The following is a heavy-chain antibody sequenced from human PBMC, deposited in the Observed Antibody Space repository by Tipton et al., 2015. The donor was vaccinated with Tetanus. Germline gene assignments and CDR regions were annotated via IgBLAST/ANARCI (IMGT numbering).Heavy chain of an antibody. CDR3: ARLSIASTGTYGLTYYYGFDV. D-gene: IGHD6-13*01. V-gene: IGHV4-39*01. CDR2: VYESGDT. Sequence: TLSLTCTVSGDSISGGSYSWAWIRQPPGKGLEWIGSVYESGDTYYIPSLKSRVTISVDTSKNQFSLKMNSMTATDTAVYYCARLSIASTGTYGLTYYYGFDVWGPGTTVTVSS. J-gene: IGHJ6*02. CDR1: GDSISGGSYS.